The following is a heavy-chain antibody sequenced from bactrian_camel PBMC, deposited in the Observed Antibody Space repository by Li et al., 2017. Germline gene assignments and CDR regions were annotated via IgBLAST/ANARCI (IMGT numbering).Heavy chain of an antibody. Sequence: VQLVESGGGSVQPGGSLRLSCDASGYTYSSNCMGWFRQAPGKEREGVAFVYFGGGRTYYADSVKGRFTISQQKGKNTVSLQMNSLKSEDTALYYCATVSWYYDYWGQGTQVTVS. CDR1: GYTYSSNC. CDR2: VYFGGGRT. D-gene: IGHD6*01. J-gene: IGHJ4*01. V-gene: IGHV3S40*01. CDR3: ATVSWYYDY.